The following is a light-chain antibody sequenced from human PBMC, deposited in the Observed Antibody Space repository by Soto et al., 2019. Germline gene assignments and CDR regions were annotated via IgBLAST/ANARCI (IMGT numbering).Light chain of an antibody. V-gene: IGKV3-11*01. CDR3: QQYSSSPGT. J-gene: IGKJ5*01. Sequence: EIVLTQSPATLSLSPGERATLSCRASQSVSSYLAWYQQKPGQAPRLLIYDASNRATGIPARFSGSGSGTDFTLTISRLEPEDFAVYYCQQYSSSPGTFGQGTRLEIK. CDR2: DAS. CDR1: QSVSSY.